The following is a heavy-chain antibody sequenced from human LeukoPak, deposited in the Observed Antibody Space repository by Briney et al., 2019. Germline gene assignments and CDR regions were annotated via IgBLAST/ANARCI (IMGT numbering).Heavy chain of an antibody. CDR3: AKELDTMFFDY. CDR2: AGWAGGTT. V-gene: IGHV3-43*01. J-gene: IGHJ4*02. D-gene: IGHD3-10*02. Sequence: GGSLRLSCATSGFNFDRYTIHWVRQAPGKGLEWVSLAGWAGGTTFYSDSMRGRFTISRDSGRKSVYPQMNSLTTDGTAFYFCAKELDTMFFDYWGQGALVTVSS. CDR1: GFNFDRYT.